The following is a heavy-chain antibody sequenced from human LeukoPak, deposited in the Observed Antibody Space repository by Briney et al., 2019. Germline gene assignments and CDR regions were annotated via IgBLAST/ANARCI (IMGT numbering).Heavy chain of an antibody. D-gene: IGHD6-19*01. CDR1: GFTFSSYA. J-gene: IGHJ6*02. Sequence: PGRSLRLSCAASGFTFSSYAMHWVRQAPGKGLEWVAVISYDGSNKYYADSVKGRFTISRDNSKNTLYLQMSSLRAEDTAVYYCARGTPSSSGWLYYGMDVWGQGTTVTVSS. V-gene: IGHV3-30-3*01. CDR2: ISYDGSNK. CDR3: ARGTPSSSGWLYYGMDV.